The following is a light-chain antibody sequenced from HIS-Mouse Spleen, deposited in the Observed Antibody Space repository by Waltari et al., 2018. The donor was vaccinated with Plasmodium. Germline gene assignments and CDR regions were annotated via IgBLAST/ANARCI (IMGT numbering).Light chain of an antibody. V-gene: IGLV3-1*01. CDR2: QDS. J-gene: IGLJ2*01. CDR3: QAWDSSTVV. CDR1: KLGDTY. Sequence: SYELTQPPSVSVSPGQTASNPCSGAKLGDTYACWYQQKPGQSPVLVIYQDSKRPSGIPERFSGSNSGNTATLTISGTQAMDEADYYCQAWDSSTVVFGGGTKLTVL.